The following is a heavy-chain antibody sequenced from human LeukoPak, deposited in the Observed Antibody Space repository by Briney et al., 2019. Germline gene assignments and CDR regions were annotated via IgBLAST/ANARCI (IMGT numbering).Heavy chain of an antibody. J-gene: IGHJ5*02. V-gene: IGHV1-2*02. Sequence: ASVKVSCKASGYTFTGYYMHWVRQAHGQGLEWMGWINPNSGGTNYAQKFQGRVTMTRDTSISTAYMELSRLRPDDTAVYYCASLYVDTANDWFDPWGQGTLVTVSS. CDR3: ASLYVDTANDWFDP. CDR2: INPNSGGT. D-gene: IGHD5-18*01. CDR1: GYTFTGYY.